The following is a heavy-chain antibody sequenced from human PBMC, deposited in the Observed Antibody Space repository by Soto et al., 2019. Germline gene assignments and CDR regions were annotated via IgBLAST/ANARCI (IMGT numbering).Heavy chain of an antibody. V-gene: IGHV3-66*01. Sequence: GGSLRLSCAASGFTVSSNYMSWVRQAPGKGLEWVSVIYSGGSTYYADSVKGRFTISRDNSKNTLYLQMNSLRAEDTAVYYCARATPPRTSGYGSGDIGFDYWGQGTLVTVSS. CDR2: IYSGGST. CDR3: ARATPPRTSGYGSGDIGFDY. CDR1: GFTVSSNY. J-gene: IGHJ4*02. D-gene: IGHD3-10*01.